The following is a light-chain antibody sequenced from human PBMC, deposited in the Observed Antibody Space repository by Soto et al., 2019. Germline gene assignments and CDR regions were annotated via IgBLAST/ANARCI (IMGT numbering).Light chain of an antibody. V-gene: IGKV3-15*01. CDR2: GAS. CDR1: QSVSTN. J-gene: IGKJ4*01. CDR3: QQYHKWPLT. Sequence: EIVMTQSPATLSVSPGERATLSCRASQSVSTNLAWYQQKPGQAPRLLISGASTRATGIPARFSGSGSGTEFTLTISSLQSEDFAVYYCQQYHKWPLTFGGGTKVEI.